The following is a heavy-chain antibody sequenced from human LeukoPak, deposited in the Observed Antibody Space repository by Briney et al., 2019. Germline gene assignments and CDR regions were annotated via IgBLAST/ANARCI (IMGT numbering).Heavy chain of an antibody. CDR2: ISAYNGNT. CDR3: AREKPGYCYGFGFDY. CDR1: GYTFTSYG. V-gene: IGHV1-18*01. J-gene: IGHJ4*02. D-gene: IGHD5-18*01. Sequence: ASVKLSCKASGYTFTSYGISWVRHAPGQGLEWMGWISAYNGNTNYAQKLQGRVTMTTDTSTRTAHMELRSLRSDDTAVYYCAREKPGYCYGFGFDYWGQGTLVTVSS.